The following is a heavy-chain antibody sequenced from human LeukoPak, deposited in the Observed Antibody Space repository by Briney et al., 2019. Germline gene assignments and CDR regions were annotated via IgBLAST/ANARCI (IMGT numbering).Heavy chain of an antibody. V-gene: IGHV4-34*01. CDR3: ARVANYYDSSGYFLTFDY. CDR1: GGSFSGYY. J-gene: IGHJ4*02. Sequence: PSQTLSLTCAVYGGSFSGYYWSWIRQPPGKGLEWIGEINHSGSTNYNPSLKSRVTISVGTSKNQFSLKLSSVTAADTAVYYCARVANYYDSSGYFLTFDYWGQGTLVTVSS. CDR2: INHSGST. D-gene: IGHD3-22*01.